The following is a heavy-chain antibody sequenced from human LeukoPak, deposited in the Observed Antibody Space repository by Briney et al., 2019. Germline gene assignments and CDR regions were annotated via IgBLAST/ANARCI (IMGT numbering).Heavy chain of an antibody. Sequence: GGSLRLSCAASGFTFSSYAMSWVRQPPGKGLEWVSAISGSGGSTYYADSVKGRFTISRDNSKNTLYLQMNSLRAEDTAVYYCAKVPLPTTVWYFDLWGRGTLVAVSS. V-gene: IGHV3-23*01. D-gene: IGHD4-11*01. CDR1: GFTFSSYA. CDR3: AKVPLPTTVWYFDL. J-gene: IGHJ2*01. CDR2: ISGSGGST.